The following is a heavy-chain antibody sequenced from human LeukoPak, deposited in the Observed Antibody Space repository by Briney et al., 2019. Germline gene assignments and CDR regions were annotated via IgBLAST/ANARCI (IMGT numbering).Heavy chain of an antibody. CDR1: GFTFSSYS. Sequence: PGGSLRLSCAASGFTFSSYSMNWVRHAPGKGLEWVSSISSSSSYIYYADSVKSRFTISRDNAKNSLYLQMNSLRAEDTAVYYCARANFGVVIFPQDVWGKGTTVTVSS. J-gene: IGHJ6*04. CDR3: ARANFGVVIFPQDV. V-gene: IGHV3-21*01. CDR2: ISSSSSYI. D-gene: IGHD3-3*01.